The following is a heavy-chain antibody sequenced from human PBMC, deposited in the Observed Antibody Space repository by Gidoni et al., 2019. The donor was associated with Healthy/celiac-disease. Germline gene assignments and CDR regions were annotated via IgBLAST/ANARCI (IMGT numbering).Heavy chain of an antibody. D-gene: IGHD6-13*01. V-gene: IGHV3-30*03. CDR3: ATPTRIAAAGGANAFDI. Sequence: GRFTISRDNSKNTLYLQMNSLRAEDTAVYYCATPTRIAAAGGANAFDIWGQGTMVTVSS. J-gene: IGHJ3*02.